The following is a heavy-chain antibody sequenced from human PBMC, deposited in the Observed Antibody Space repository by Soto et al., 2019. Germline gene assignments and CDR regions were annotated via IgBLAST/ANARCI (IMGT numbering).Heavy chain of an antibody. Sequence: SETLSLTCSVSGGSFRGFXWSWIRQPPGKGLEWIAEINHSGSTNYXPXLKSRVTISGDTSKNQFSLKVNSVTAADTAVYYCARGSQWLDYXXQGILVTVSS. J-gene: IGHJ4*02. CDR1: GGSFRGFX. V-gene: IGHV4-34*01. CDR2: INHSGST. D-gene: IGHD6-19*01. CDR3: ARGSQWLDY.